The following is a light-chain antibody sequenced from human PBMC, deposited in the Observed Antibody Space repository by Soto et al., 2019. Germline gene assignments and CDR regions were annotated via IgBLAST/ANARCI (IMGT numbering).Light chain of an antibody. CDR1: SSNTGAGHD. J-gene: IGLJ3*02. Sequence: QSVLTQPPSVSGAPGQRVTISCTGSSSNTGAGHDVHWYQQLPGIAPKLLMYGNTNRPSGVPDRFSGSKSGTSASLAITGLQAEDEADYYCQSYDSSLSGWVFGGGTKVTVL. CDR2: GNT. CDR3: QSYDSSLSGWV. V-gene: IGLV1-40*01.